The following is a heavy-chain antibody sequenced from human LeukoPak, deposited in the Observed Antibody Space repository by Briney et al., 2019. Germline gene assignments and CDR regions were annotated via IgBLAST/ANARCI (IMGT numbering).Heavy chain of an antibody. CDR1: ADSFSGYY. Sequence: SETLSLTYAVSADSFSGYYWSWIRQPPGKGLEWIGEINHSGSTNYNPSLKSRVTISVDTSKNQFSLKLSSVTAADTAVYYCARNGLGYSYGYGGQGTLVTVSA. CDR2: INHSGST. D-gene: IGHD5-18*01. CDR3: ARNGLGYSYGY. V-gene: IGHV4-34*01. J-gene: IGHJ4*02.